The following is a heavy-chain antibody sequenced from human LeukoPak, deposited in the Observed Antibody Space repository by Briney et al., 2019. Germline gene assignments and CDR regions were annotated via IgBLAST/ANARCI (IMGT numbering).Heavy chain of an antibody. Sequence: GGSLRLSCAASGFTFSISWMTWVRRAPGKGLEWVAHIKEDGSDKYCVESVKGRFTISRDNTENSLYLQMSSLRAEDTAVYYCASWNSDWEFAYWGQGTLVSVSS. J-gene: IGHJ4*02. CDR2: IKEDGSDK. CDR1: GFTFSISW. V-gene: IGHV3-7*05. CDR3: ASWNSDWEFAY. D-gene: IGHD1/OR15-1a*01.